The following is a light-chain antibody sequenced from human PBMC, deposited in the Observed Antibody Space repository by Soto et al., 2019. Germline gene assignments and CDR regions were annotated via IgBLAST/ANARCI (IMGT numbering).Light chain of an antibody. CDR3: QQYYSYSRT. J-gene: IGKJ1*01. Sequence: DIQMTQSPSTLSASVGDSVTLTCRASQSISSWLAWYQQKVGKAPKLLIYEASSLESGAPSRFSGSGSGTEFTLTISSLQPDDFATYYCQQYYSYSRTFGRGTKVDIK. V-gene: IGKV1-5*03. CDR2: EAS. CDR1: QSISSW.